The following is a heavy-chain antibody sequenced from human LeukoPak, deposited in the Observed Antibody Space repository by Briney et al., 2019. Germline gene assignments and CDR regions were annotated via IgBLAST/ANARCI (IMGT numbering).Heavy chain of an antibody. CDR1: GFTFSSYA. D-gene: IGHD2-2*01. V-gene: IGHV3-30-3*01. J-gene: IGHJ6*03. CDR3: ARDRQYCSSTICYGYYYCSMDV. CDR2: TSYDGSNK. Sequence: GGSLRLSCAASGFTFSSYAMHWVRQAPGKGLEWVAVTSYDGSNKYYADSVKGRFTISRDNSQKTLYLQMHSLSAEDTAVYYCARDRQYCSSTICYGYYYCSMDVWGKGTTVTVSS.